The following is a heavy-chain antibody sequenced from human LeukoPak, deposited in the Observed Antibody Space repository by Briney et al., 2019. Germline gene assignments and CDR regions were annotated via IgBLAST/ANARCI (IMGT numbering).Heavy chain of an antibody. CDR3: ARAEGKGGYRFDY. V-gene: IGHV4-61*02. D-gene: IGHD1-1*01. CDR2: IYTSGST. CDR1: GGSISSGSYY. Sequence: SETLSLTCTVSGGSISSGSYYWSWIRQSAGKGLEWIGRIYTSGSTNYNPSLKSRVTISVDTSKNQFSLKLSSVTAADTAVYYCARAEGKGGYRFDYWGQGTLVTVSS. J-gene: IGHJ4*02.